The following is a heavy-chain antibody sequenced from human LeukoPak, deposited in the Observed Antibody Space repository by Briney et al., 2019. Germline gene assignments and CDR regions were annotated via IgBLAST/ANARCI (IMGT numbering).Heavy chain of an antibody. V-gene: IGHV1-2*02. CDR1: GYTFTGYY. D-gene: IGHD6-13*01. Sequence: EASVKVSCKASGYTFTGYYMHWVRQAPGQGLEWMGWINPNSGGTNYAQKLQGRVTMTTDTSTSTAYMELRSLRSDDTAVYYCARDRGVLRQQLVSGGYWGQGTLVTVSS. J-gene: IGHJ4*02. CDR2: INPNSGGT. CDR3: ARDRGVLRQQLVSGGY.